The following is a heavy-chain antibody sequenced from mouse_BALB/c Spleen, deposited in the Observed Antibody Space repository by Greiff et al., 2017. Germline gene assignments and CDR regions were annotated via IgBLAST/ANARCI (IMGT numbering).Heavy chain of an antibody. CDR1: GFSLTSYG. CDR3: ARNSGYFDY. CDR2: IWSGGST. D-gene: IGHD3-1*01. Sequence: VHLVESGPGLVQPSQSLSITCTVSGFSLTSYGVHWVRQSPGKGLEWLGVIWSGGSTDYNAALISRLSISKDNSKSQVFFKMNSLQANDTAIYYCARNSGYFDYWGQGTTLTVSS. V-gene: IGHV2-2*02. J-gene: IGHJ2*01.